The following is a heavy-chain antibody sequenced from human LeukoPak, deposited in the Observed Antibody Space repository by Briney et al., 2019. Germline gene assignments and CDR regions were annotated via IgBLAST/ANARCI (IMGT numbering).Heavy chain of an antibody. CDR3: AKGYCSSTSCYTALGYY. J-gene: IGHJ4*02. CDR2: IRYDGSNK. CDR1: GFTFSSYG. Sequence: GGSLRLSCAASGFTFSSYGMHWVRQAPGKGLERVAFIRYDGSNKYYADSVKGRFTISRDNSKNTLYLQMNSLRAEDTAVYYCAKGYCSSTSCYTALGYYWGQGTLVTVSS. V-gene: IGHV3-30*02. D-gene: IGHD2-2*02.